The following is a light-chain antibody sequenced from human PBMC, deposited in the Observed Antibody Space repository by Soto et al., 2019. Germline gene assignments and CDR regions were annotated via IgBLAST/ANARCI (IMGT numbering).Light chain of an antibody. CDR2: DAS. V-gene: IGKV1-5*01. J-gene: IGKJ1*01. CDR1: QSISSW. Sequence: IQLTQSPSTLSASVGDSVTITCRASQSISSWLAWYQQQPGKAPKLLIYDASSLESGVPSRFSGSGSGTEFTLTISSLQPDDFATYYCQQYNSYSWTFGQGTKVEIK. CDR3: QQYNSYSWT.